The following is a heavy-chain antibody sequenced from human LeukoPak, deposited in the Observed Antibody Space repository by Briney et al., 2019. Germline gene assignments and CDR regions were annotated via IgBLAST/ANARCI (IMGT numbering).Heavy chain of an antibody. V-gene: IGHV3-48*01. D-gene: IGHD2-21*02. CDR1: GFTFNSYN. CDR2: ISSSSSII. CDR3: AKSIVVVTATPDY. Sequence: GGSLRLSCGASGFTFNSYNMNWVRQAPGKGLEWVSYISSSSSIIYYTDSVKGRFTISRDNSKNTLYLQMNSLRAEDTAVYYCAKSIVVVTATPDYWGQGTLVTVSS. J-gene: IGHJ4*02.